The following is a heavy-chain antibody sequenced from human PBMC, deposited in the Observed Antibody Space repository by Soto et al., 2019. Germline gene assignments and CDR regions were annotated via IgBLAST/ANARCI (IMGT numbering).Heavy chain of an antibody. Sequence: EVQLVESGGGLVQPGGSLRLSCAASGISFSTYAMNWVRQAPGKGLEWVSYISSGSSTIYYAESVKGRFTISRDNAKKSLFLQINSLRADDTAVYYCAVDYYYMDVWGKGTTVTVSS. J-gene: IGHJ6*03. CDR3: AVDYYYMDV. CDR1: GISFSTYA. CDR2: ISSGSSTI. V-gene: IGHV3-48*01.